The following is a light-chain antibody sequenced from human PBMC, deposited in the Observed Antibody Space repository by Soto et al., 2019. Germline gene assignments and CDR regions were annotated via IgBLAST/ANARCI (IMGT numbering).Light chain of an antibody. CDR3: QKYDSVLLI. J-gene: IGKJ4*01. Sequence: DIQMTQSPSSLSASVGDRVTITCRASQAINNYVAWYQQKPGQCPQLLIYAASTLQSGVPSRFSGSGSGTDFPLTISSLQPEDVATYYCQKYDSVLLIFGGGTKVEVK. CDR1: QAINNY. V-gene: IGKV1-27*01. CDR2: AAS.